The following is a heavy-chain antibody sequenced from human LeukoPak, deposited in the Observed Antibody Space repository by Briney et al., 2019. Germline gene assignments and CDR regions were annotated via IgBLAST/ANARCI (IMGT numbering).Heavy chain of an antibody. CDR3: AKGKDLQWPASYYFDY. Sequence: PGGSLRLSCAASGFTFSSYSMNWVRQAPGKGLEWVSYISSSSSTIYYADSVKGRFTISRDNAKNSLYLQMNSLRAEDTAVYYCAKGKDLQWPASYYFDYWGQGTLVTVSS. CDR1: GFTFSSYS. V-gene: IGHV3-48*01. J-gene: IGHJ4*02. CDR2: ISSSSSTI. D-gene: IGHD6-19*01.